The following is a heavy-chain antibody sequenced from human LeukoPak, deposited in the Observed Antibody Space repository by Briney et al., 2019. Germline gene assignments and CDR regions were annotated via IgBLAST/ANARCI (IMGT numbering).Heavy chain of an antibody. CDR2: INEDGSEK. J-gene: IGHJ4*02. V-gene: IGHV3-7*05. CDR1: GFIFSGGW. Sequence: GGSLRLSCAASGFIFSGGWMTWVRQAPGKGLEWVANINEDGSEKYYVDSVKGRFTISRDNAKNSLYLQMNSLRAEDTAVYYCARYRGESLWGQGTLVTVSS. CDR3: ARYRGESL. D-gene: IGHD4-11*01.